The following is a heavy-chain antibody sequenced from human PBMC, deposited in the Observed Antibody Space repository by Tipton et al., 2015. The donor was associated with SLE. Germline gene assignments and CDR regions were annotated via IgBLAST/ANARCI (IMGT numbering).Heavy chain of an antibody. J-gene: IGHJ6*03. V-gene: IGHV3-13*05. D-gene: IGHD6-13*01. CDR3: ARGGLAAAGPYYYYMDV. CDR2: IGTAGDP. Sequence: SLRLSCAASGFTFSSYDMHWVRQATGKGLEWVSAIGTAGDPYYPGSVKGRFTISRENAKNSLYLQMNSLRAGDTAVYYCARGGLAAAGPYYYYMDVWGKGTTVTVSS. CDR1: GFTFSSYD.